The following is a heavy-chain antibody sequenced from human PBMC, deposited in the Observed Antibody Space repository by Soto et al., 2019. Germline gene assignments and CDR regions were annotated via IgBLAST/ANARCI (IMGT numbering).Heavy chain of an antibody. J-gene: IGHJ6*02. D-gene: IGHD4-4*01. CDR2: ISSSGSTI. Sequence: ESGGGLVQPGGSLRLSCAASGFTFSSYEMNWVRQAPGKGLEWVSYISSSGSTIYYADSVKGRFTISRDNAKNSLYLQMNSLRAEDTAVYYCARDGNYYYYYGMDVWGQGTTVTVSS. CDR1: GFTFSSYE. V-gene: IGHV3-48*03. CDR3: ARDGNYYYYYGMDV.